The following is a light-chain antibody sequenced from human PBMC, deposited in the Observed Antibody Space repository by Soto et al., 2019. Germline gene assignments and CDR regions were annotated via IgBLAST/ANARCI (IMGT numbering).Light chain of an antibody. V-gene: IGLV3-1*01. CDR1: TLGDKY. Sequence: SYELTQPPSVSVSPGQTANITCSGDTLGDKYACWYQQKPGESPVLVIYQDSQRPSGIPERFSGSNSGSTATLTISGTQAMDEADYYCQAWDSITDRHVFGTGTKLTVL. J-gene: IGLJ1*01. CDR3: QAWDSITDRHV. CDR2: QDS.